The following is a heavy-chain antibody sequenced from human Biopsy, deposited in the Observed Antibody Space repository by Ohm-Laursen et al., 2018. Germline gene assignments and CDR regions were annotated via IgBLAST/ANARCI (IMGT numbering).Heavy chain of an antibody. D-gene: IGHD3-16*01. Sequence: SSLRLSCAASGFTVSSNYMSWVRQAPGKGLEWVAFIWSSATYKAYADSVKGRFTVSRVNSKNTVYLQMNSLSADDTAIYSCVKDGGQTAPYSFDVWGQGTMVTVSS. V-gene: IGHV3-33*06. CDR1: GFTVSSNY. J-gene: IGHJ3*01. CDR3: VKDGGQTAPYSFDV. CDR2: IWSSATYK.